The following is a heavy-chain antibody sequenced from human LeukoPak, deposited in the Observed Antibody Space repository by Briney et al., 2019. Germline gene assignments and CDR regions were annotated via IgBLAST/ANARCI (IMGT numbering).Heavy chain of an antibody. CDR1: GFTFSSYA. CDR2: ISYGGSNK. J-gene: IGHJ5*02. Sequence: PGGSLRLSCAASGFTFSSYAMHWVRQAPGKGLEWVAVISYGGSNKYYADSVEGRFTISRDNSKNTLYLQMNSLRAEDTAVYYCARDRFTGATSSTWFDPWGQGTLVTVSS. D-gene: IGHD1-26*01. V-gene: IGHV3-30*01. CDR3: ARDRFTGATSSTWFDP.